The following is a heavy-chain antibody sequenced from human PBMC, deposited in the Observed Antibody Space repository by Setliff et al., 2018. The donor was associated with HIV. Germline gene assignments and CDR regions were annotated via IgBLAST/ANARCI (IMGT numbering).Heavy chain of an antibody. D-gene: IGHD5-12*01. CDR3: ARGQYNSGYYGEPSSYYFDS. Sequence: PSETLSLTCTVSGGSISSYYWSWIRQPPGKGLEWIGYIYYSGSTNYNPSLKSRVTISVDTSENQFSLKLTSVTAADTAMYYCARGQYNSGYYGEPSSYYFDSWDQGTLVTVSS. J-gene: IGHJ4*02. CDR2: IYYSGST. V-gene: IGHV4-59*08. CDR1: GGSISSYY.